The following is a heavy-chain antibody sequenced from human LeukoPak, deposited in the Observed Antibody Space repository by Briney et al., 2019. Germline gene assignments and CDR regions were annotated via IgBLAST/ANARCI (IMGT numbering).Heavy chain of an antibody. V-gene: IGHV1-8*01. D-gene: IGHD3-16*01. CDR1: GYTLASFD. Sequence: ASVKVSCKTSGYTLASFDINWVRQTPGQGPEWMGWMNPINGNTGYAQIFQGRVTMTRNASISTAYMELSRLRSGDTAVYYCARGTRLRLGESYSYNYVMDVWGQGTTVTVSS. J-gene: IGHJ6*02. CDR3: ARGTRLRLGESYSYNYVMDV. CDR2: MNPINGNT.